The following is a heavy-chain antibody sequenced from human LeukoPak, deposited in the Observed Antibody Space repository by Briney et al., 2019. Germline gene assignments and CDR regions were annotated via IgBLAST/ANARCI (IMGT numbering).Heavy chain of an antibody. J-gene: IGHJ5*02. Sequence: PGGSLRLSCAASGFTFNSNGMHWVRQAPGKGLEGVALIWYDGSNKYYADSVKGRFTISRDNSKNTLYLQMDSLRAEDTAVYYCASSSSSWYVDWFDPWGQGTLVTVSS. CDR2: IWYDGSNK. CDR3: ASSSSSWYVDWFDP. CDR1: GFTFNSNG. V-gene: IGHV3-33*01. D-gene: IGHD6-13*01.